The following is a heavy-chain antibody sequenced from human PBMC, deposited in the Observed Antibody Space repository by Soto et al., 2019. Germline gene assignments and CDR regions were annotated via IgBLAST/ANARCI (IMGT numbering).Heavy chain of an antibody. J-gene: IGHJ3*01. CDR1: GYTFTSYY. CDR3: TRSIITTAGTDAFDL. D-gene: IGHD6-13*01. V-gene: IGHV1-46*03. Sequence: QVQLVQSGAEMKKPGASVRVSCKASGYTFTSYYIHWVRQAPGHGPEWMGMISPSSGGTDYAQKFQGRVTMTRDTSTSTVYMELSSLRSEDTAVYYCTRSIITTAGTDAFDLWGQGTLVTVSS. CDR2: ISPSSGGT.